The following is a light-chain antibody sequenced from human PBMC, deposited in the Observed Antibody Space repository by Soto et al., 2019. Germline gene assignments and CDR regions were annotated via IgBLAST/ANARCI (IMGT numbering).Light chain of an antibody. CDR3: QHYISYPIT. CDR2: KAS. Sequence: DIQMTQSRSTLSAYVGDRVTINCRASQSISSWLAWYQQKPGKDPKLLIYKASSLESGVTSRFSGIGSGTEFTLTISSLQPDDFATYDCQHYISYPITFVQFPRLAIK. CDR1: QSISSW. J-gene: IGKJ5*01. V-gene: IGKV1-5*03.